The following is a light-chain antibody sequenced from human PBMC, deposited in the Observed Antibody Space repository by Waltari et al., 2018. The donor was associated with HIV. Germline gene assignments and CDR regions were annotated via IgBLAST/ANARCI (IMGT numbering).Light chain of an antibody. CDR1: SSDVGGYNF. J-gene: IGLJ1*01. V-gene: IGLV2-14*01. CDR3: SSYTSSPTLYV. CDR2: EVR. Sequence: QSALTQPPSASGSPGQSVTISCTGTSSDVGGYNFVSWYQQHPDKAPKLMIFEVRNRPSGVSDRFSGSKSGNTATLTISGLQAEDEADYYCSSYTSSPTLYVFGTGTKVTVL.